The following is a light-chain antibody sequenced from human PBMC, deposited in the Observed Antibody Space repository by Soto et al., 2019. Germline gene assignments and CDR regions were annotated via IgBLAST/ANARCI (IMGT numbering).Light chain of an antibody. V-gene: IGKV3-20*01. J-gene: IGKJ3*01. CDR1: QSVSSSY. CDR3: QQYGSSPPRVT. CDR2: GAS. Sequence: EIVLTQSPGTLSLSPGERATLSCRASQSVSSSYLAWYQQKPGQAPRLLIYGASSRATCIPDRFSGSGSGTDFTLTISRLEPEEFAVYYCQQYGSSPPRVTFGPGTKVDIK.